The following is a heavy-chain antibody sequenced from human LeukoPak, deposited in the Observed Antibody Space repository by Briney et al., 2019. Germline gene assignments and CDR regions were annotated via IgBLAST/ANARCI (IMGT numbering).Heavy chain of an antibody. V-gene: IGHV4-39*01. CDR1: GGSISSSSYY. CDR3: ARRRNGDGYIDY. J-gene: IGHJ4*02. D-gene: IGHD4-17*01. Sequence: SETLSLTCTVSGGSISSSSYYWGWIRQPPGKGLEWIGSIYYSGSTYYNPSLKSRVTISVDTSKNQFSLKLSSVTAADTAVYYCARRRNGDGYIDYWGQGTLVTVSS. CDR2: IYYSGST.